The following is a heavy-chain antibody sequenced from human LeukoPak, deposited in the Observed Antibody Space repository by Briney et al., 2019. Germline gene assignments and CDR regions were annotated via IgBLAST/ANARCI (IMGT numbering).Heavy chain of an antibody. D-gene: IGHD4-17*01. CDR3: ARDLSLGRHDDGEPFDS. CDR2: ISGYNGNT. J-gene: IGHJ4*02. Sequence: ASVKVSCKTSGYTFTNNGISWVRQAPGQGLEWMGWISGYNGNTNYVQKFRGRITMTTDTSTSTAYLHLRSLSSDDTALYYCARDLSLGRHDDGEPFDSWGQGTLVTVSS. V-gene: IGHV1-18*01. CDR1: GYTFTNNG.